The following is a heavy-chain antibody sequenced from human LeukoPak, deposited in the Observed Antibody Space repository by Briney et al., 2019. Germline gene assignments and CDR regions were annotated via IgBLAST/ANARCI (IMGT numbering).Heavy chain of an antibody. CDR1: GFTFGDYA. CDR2: IYSGGST. Sequence: GGSLRLSCTASGFTFGDYAMSWVRQAPGKGLEWVSVIYSGGSTYYADSVKGRFTISRDNSKNTLYLQMNSLRAEDTAVYYCARDSRGYNYLYFDYWGQGTLVTVSS. CDR3: ARDSRGYNYLYFDY. D-gene: IGHD5-18*01. J-gene: IGHJ4*02. V-gene: IGHV3-53*01.